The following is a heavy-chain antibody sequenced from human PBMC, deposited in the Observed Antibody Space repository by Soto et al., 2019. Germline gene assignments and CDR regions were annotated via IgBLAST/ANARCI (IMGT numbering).Heavy chain of an antibody. CDR3: ARGDRLAFDI. CDR2: IYYSGST. CDR1: GGSISSYY. V-gene: IGHV4-59*01. J-gene: IGHJ3*02. D-gene: IGHD3-22*01. Sequence: VQLQESGPGLVMPSETLSLTCTVSGGSISSYYWSWIRQPPGKGLEWIGYIYYSGSTNYNPSLKSRVTISVDTSKNQFSLKLSSVTAADTAVYYCARGDRLAFDIWGQGTMVTVSS.